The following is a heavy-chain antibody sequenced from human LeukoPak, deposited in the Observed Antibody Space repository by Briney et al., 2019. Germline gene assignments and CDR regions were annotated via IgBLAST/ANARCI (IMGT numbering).Heavy chain of an antibody. V-gene: IGHV4-59*01. CDR2: IYHSGST. CDR1: GGSISSYY. Sequence: SETLSLTCTVSGGSISSYYWSWIRQPPGKGLEWIGYIYHSGSTKYNPSLKSRVTISVDTSKNQFSLRLSSVTAADTAVYYCARGFMGANFDYWGQGTLVTVSS. CDR3: ARGFMGANFDY. J-gene: IGHJ4*02. D-gene: IGHD3-16*01.